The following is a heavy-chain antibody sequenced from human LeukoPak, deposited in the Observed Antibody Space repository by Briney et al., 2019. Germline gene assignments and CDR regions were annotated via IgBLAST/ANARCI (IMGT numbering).Heavy chain of an antibody. CDR3: ASPPYSSGWYYFDY. Sequence: SETLSLTCTVSGGSISSHYWSWIRQPPGKGLEWIGYIYYSGSTNYNPSLKSRVTISVDTSKNQFSLKLSSVTAADTAVYYCASPPYSSGWYYFDYWGQGTLVTVSS. D-gene: IGHD6-19*01. J-gene: IGHJ4*02. CDR1: GGSISSHY. V-gene: IGHV4-59*08. CDR2: IYYSGST.